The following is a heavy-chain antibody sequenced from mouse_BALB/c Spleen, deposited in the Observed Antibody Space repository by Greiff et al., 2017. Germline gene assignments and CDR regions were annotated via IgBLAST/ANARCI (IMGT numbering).Heavy chain of an antibody. CDR3: ARSKLGPFDY. J-gene: IGHJ2*01. CDR2: IYPGSGNT. D-gene: IGHD4-1*01. Sequence: QVQRKESGAELARPGASVKLSCKASGYTFTDYYINWVKQRTGQGLEWIGEIYPGSGNTYYNEKFKGKATLTADKSSSTAYMQLSSLTSEDSAVYFCARSKLGPFDYWGQGTTLTVSS. CDR1: GYTFTDYY. V-gene: IGHV1-77*01.